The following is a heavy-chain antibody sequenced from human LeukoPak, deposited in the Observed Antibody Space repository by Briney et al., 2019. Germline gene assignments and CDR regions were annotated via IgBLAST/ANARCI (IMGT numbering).Heavy chain of an antibody. CDR3: AKDTMPPKAGFDP. CDR2: IRYDGSNR. V-gene: IGHV3-30*02. D-gene: IGHD2-2*01. Sequence: GGSLSLSCAASGFTFISYGMHWVRQAPGKGLEWVSFIRYDGSNRYYADSVKGRFTISRDNSKNTLYLQMNSLRDEDTAVYYCAKDTMPPKAGFDPWGQGTLVTVSS. CDR1: GFTFISYG. J-gene: IGHJ5*02.